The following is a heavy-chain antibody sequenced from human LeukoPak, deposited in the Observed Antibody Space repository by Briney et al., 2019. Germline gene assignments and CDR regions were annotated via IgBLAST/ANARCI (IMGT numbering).Heavy chain of an antibody. V-gene: IGHV4-4*07. J-gene: IGHJ5*02. CDR1: GGSISSYY. D-gene: IGHD2-15*01. CDR3: ASSSVAATGWFDP. CDR2: IYTSGST. Sequence: SETLSLTCTVSGGSISSYYWSWIQQPAGKGLEWIGRIYTSGSTNYNPSLKSRVTMSVDTSKNQFSLKLSSVTAADAAVYYCASSSVAATGWFDPWGQGTLVTVSS.